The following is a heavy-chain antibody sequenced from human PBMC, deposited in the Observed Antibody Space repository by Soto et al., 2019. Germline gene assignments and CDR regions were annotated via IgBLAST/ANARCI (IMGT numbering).Heavy chain of an antibody. CDR3: ARVNIGDVTTMGFFDS. J-gene: IGHJ3*02. CDR1: GGSVSSGSYY. D-gene: IGHD3-10*01. CDR2: IYYSGST. V-gene: IGHV4-61*01. Sequence: SETLSLTCTVSGGSVSSGSYYWSWIRQPPGKGLEWIGYIYYSGSTNYNPSLKSRVTISVDTSKNQFSLKLSSVTAANTAVYDCARVNIGDVTTMGFFDSWRQGKRV.